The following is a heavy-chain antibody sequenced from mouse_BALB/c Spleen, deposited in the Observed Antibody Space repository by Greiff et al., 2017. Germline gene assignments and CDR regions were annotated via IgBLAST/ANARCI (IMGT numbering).Heavy chain of an antibody. CDR1: GFTFSSYA. J-gene: IGHJ2*01. V-gene: IGHV5-6-5*01. Sequence: EVQVVESGGGLVKPGGSLKLSCAASGFTFSSYAMSWVRQTPEKRLEWVASISSGGSTYYPDSVKGRFTNSRDNARNILYLQMSSLRSEDTAMYYCARRGLRHVEYYFDYWGQGTTLTVSS. CDR3: ARRGLRHVEYYFDY. CDR2: ISSGGST. D-gene: IGHD1-2*01.